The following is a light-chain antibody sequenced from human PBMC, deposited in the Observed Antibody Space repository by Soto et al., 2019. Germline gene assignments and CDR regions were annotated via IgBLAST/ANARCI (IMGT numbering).Light chain of an antibody. CDR1: SSNIGSNT. J-gene: IGLJ1*01. CDR3: QSYDSSLSGYV. CDR2: ANT. Sequence: QSVLTQPPSASGTPGQRVTISCSGSSSNIGSNTVNWYQQLPGTAPKLLIYANTNRPSGVPGRFSGSKSGTSASLAITGLQAEDEADYYCQSYDSSLSGYVFGTGTKVTVL. V-gene: IGLV1-40*01.